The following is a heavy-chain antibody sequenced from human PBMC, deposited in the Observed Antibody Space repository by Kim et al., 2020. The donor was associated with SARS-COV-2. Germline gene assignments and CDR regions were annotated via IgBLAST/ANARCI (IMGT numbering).Heavy chain of an antibody. D-gene: IGHD3-10*01. CDR1: GFTFSSYC. CDR2: ISSSGSST. J-gene: IGHJ4*01. V-gene: IGHV3-21*01. Sequence: GGSLRLSCAASGFTFSSYCMNWVRQAPGKGLEWVSAISSSGSSTYYADSVKGRFTISRDNAKNTLYLQMNSLRAEDTAVYYCARAGRFFTRWGIYYFDY. CDR3: ARAGRFFTRWGIYYFDY.